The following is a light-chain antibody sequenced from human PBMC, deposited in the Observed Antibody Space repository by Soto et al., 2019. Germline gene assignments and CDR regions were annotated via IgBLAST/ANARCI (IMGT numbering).Light chain of an antibody. J-gene: IGKJ5*01. V-gene: IGKV3-11*01. Sequence: EIVLTQSPASLSLSAGDRATLSCRASQSVGSELAWYQQKPGQAPRLVIADASNRATGIPARFSGSGTATDFTLTISTLEPEDFGIYYCQQRSSWPITFGQGTRLEIK. CDR1: QSVGSE. CDR2: DAS. CDR3: QQRSSWPIT.